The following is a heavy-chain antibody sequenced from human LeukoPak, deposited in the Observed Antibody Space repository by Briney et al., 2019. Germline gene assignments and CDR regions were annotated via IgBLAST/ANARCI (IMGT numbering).Heavy chain of an antibody. V-gene: IGHV1-24*01. CDR2: FVPMEGEA. CDR3: ATGIFCATTTCPGYGNYYYFMDV. D-gene: IGHD3-3*02. Sequence: ASVKVSCKVSVFTLRELSMHGVRQAPGKGREWVGGFVPMEGEAVYAERFRGRLILPDERPSNTAYMDLSSLGADDTAVYYCATGIFCATTTCPGYGNYYYFMDVWGEGTTVTV. J-gene: IGHJ6*03. CDR1: VFTLRELS.